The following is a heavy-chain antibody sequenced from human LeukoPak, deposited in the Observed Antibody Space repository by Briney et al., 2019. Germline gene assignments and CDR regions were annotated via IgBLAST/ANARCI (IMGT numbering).Heavy chain of an antibody. V-gene: IGHV3-43D*03. CDR1: GFTFDDYA. D-gene: IGHD3-3*01. Sequence: GGSLRLSCAASGFTFDDYAMHWVRQAPGKGLEWVSLISWDGGSTYYADSVKGRFTISRDNSKNSLYLQMNSLRAEDTALYYCAKDKGVRFWEWFGYPDVWGKGTTVTVSS. CDR3: AKDKGVRFWEWFGYPDV. J-gene: IGHJ6*04. CDR2: ISWDGGST.